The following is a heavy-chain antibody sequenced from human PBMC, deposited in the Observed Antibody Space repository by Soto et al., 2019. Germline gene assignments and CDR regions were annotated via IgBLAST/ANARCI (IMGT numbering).Heavy chain of an antibody. CDR1: GGSINNANYF. CDR2: IYYSGST. D-gene: IGHD2-15*01. CDR3: ARDDDYGGSRGGMDV. V-gene: IGHV4-31*01. J-gene: IGHJ6*02. Sequence: QVRLEESGPGLVKPSQTLSLICTVSGGSINNANYFWSWIRHHPDNGLEWIGYIYYSGSTRYNPSLKSPVTMSIDTSKNHFSLTLNSVTAADTAVYFCARDDDYGGSRGGMDVWGRGTTVTVAS.